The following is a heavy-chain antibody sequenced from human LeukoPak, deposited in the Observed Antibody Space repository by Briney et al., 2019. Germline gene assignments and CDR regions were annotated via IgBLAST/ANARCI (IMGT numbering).Heavy chain of an antibody. CDR2: IVVGSGST. Sequence: SVKVSCKASGFTFTSSAMQWVRQARGQRLEWIGWIVVGSGSTNYAQKFQERVTITRDMSTSTAYMELSSLRSEDTAVYYCAAVVYYDSSGYYATPFDYWGQGTLVTVSS. CDR1: GFTFTSSA. CDR3: AAVVYYDSSGYYATPFDY. J-gene: IGHJ4*02. D-gene: IGHD3-22*01. V-gene: IGHV1-58*02.